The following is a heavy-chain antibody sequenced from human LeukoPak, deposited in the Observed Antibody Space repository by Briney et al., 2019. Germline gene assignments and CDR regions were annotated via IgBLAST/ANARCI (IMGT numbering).Heavy chain of an antibody. CDR2: IYYSGST. D-gene: IGHD3-22*01. CDR1: GGSISSGDYY. CDR3: ARLLYYYDSSGYYFPYFDY. J-gene: IGHJ4*02. V-gene: IGHV4-30-4*08. Sequence: SETLSLTCTVSGGSISSGDYYWSWIRQPPGKGLEWIGYIYYSGSTYYNPSLKSRVTISVDTSKNQFSLKLSSVTAADTAVYYCARLLYYYDSSGYYFPYFDYWGQGTLVTVSS.